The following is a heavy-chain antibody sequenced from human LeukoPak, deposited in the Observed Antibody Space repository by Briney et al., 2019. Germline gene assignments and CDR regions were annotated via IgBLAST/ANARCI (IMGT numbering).Heavy chain of an antibody. CDR2: IYYSGST. V-gene: IGHV4-39*01. D-gene: IGHD5-24*01. J-gene: IGHJ6*03. CDR1: GGSIRSSGYY. Sequence: SETLSLTCTVSGGSIRSSGYYWGRIRQPPRKGLEWIGSIYYSGSTYYNPSLKSRVTISVDTSKNQFSLKLSSVTAADTAVYYCARHLDGYNYYYYYYMDVWGKGTTVTVSS. CDR3: ARHLDGYNYYYYYYMDV.